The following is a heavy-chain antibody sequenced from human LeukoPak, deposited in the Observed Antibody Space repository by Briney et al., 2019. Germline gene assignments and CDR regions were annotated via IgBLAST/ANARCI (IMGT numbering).Heavy chain of an antibody. J-gene: IGHJ3*02. CDR1: GGSISSGGYS. D-gene: IGHD3-3*01. V-gene: IGHV4-30-2*01. CDR3: AGWSGDRSDAFDI. Sequence: SETLSLTCAVFGGSISSGGYSWSWIRQPPGKGLEWIGYIYHSGSTYYNPSLKSRVTISVDRSKNQFSLKLSSVTAADTAVYYCAGWSGDRSDAFDIWGQGTMVTVSS. CDR2: IYHSGST.